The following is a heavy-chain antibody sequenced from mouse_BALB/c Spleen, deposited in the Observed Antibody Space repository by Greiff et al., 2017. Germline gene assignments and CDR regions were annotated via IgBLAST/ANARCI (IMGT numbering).Heavy chain of an antibody. J-gene: IGHJ4*01. CDR3: ARDYRYAYYAMDY. CDR2: IWAGGST. D-gene: IGHD1-2*01. V-gene: IGHV2-9*02. CDR1: GFSLTSYG. Sequence: VQLQQSGPGLVAPSQSLSITCTVSGFSLTSYGVHWVRQPPGKGLEWLGVIWAGGSTNYNSALMSRLSISKDNSKSQVFLKMNSLQTDDTAMYYCARDYRYAYYAMDYWGQGTSVTVSS.